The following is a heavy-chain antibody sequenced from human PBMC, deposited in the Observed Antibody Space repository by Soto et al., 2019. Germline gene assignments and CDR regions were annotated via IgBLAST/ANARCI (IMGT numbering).Heavy chain of an antibody. V-gene: IGHV5-51*01. CDR2: IYPGDSDT. Sequence: GESLKISCKGSGYTFTNYWIGWVRQMPGKGLEWMGIIYPGDSDTKYNPSFQGQVTISADKSITTTYLQWSSLKASDTAIYYCAASIFYYGMDVWGQGTTVTVYS. CDR3: AASIFYYGMDV. CDR1: GYTFTNYW. J-gene: IGHJ6*02.